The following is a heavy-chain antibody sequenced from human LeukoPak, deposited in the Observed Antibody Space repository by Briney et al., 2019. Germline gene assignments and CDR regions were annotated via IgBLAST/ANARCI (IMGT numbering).Heavy chain of an antibody. D-gene: IGHD4-17*01. J-gene: IGHJ4*02. Sequence: SETLSLTCTVSGGSISSSSYYWGWIRQPPGKGLEWIGSIYYSGSTYYNPSLKSRVTISVDTSKNQFSLKLSSVTAADTAVYYCARRQPSGDHDYWGQGTLVTVSS. V-gene: IGHV4-39*07. CDR2: IYYSGST. CDR3: ARRQPSGDHDY. CDR1: GGSISSSSYY.